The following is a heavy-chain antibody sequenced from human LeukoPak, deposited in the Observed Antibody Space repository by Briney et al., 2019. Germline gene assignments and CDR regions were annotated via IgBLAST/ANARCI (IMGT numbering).Heavy chain of an antibody. D-gene: IGHD1-26*01. J-gene: IGHJ4*02. Sequence: GGSLRLSCAASGFTFSSYSMNWARQAPGKGLEWVSYISSSSSTIYYADSVKGRFTISRDNAKNSLYLQMNSLRAEDTAVYYCATPLIVGAAQEGDYWGQGTLVTVSS. V-gene: IGHV3-48*04. CDR2: ISSSSSTI. CDR3: ATPLIVGAAQEGDY. CDR1: GFTFSSYS.